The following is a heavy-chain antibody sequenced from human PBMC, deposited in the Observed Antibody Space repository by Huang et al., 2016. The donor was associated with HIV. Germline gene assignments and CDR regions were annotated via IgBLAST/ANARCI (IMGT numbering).Heavy chain of an antibody. CDR1: GFNFLTYA. CDR3: ARDKEAGTPFFDP. J-gene: IGHJ5*02. V-gene: IGHV1-3*01. CDR2: INGDGLK. D-gene: IGHD6-19*01. Sequence: QVQLVQSGAEVEKPGASVNLSCKASGFNFLTYALHWVRQAPGQRLEWMGGINGDGLKKYSQNLQGRVTITRDRSASTVYVDFKSLTYEDTAVYYCARDKEAGTPFFDPWGQGTLVTVSS.